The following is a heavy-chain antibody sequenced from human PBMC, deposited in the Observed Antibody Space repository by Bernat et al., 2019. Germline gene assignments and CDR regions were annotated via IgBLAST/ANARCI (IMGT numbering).Heavy chain of an antibody. CDR3: AKPSSTRNYGMDV. D-gene: IGHD2-2*01. CDR1: GFTFSSYS. J-gene: IGHJ6*02. CDR2: ISSSSSYI. V-gene: IGHV3-21*04. Sequence: EVQLVESGGGLVKPGGSLRLSCAASGFTFSSYSMNWVRQAPGKGLEWVSSISSSSSYIYYADSVKGRFTISRDNAKNSLYLQMNSLRAEDTAVYYCAKPSSTRNYGMDVWGQGTTVTVSS.